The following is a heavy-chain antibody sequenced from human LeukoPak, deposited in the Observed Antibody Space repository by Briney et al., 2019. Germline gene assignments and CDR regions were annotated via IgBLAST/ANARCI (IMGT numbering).Heavy chain of an antibody. V-gene: IGHV1-24*01. CDR2: FDPEDGET. Sequence: ASVKVSCKVSVYTLTELSMHWVRQAPGKGLEWMGGFDPEDGETIYAQKFQGRVTMTEDTSTDTAYMELSSLRSEDTAVYYCATGGVLRYFDWLFYSAWGQGTLVTVSS. D-gene: IGHD3-9*01. CDR3: ATGGVLRYFDWLFYSA. CDR1: VYTLTELS. J-gene: IGHJ4*02.